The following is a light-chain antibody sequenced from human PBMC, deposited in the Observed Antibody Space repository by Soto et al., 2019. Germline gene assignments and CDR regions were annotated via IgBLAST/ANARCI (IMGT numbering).Light chain of an antibody. V-gene: IGLV2-23*01. CDR2: EGS. J-gene: IGLJ3*02. Sequence: QSALTQPASVSGSPGQSITISCTGTSSDVGSYNLVSWYQQHPGKAPKLMIYEGSKRPSGVSNRFSGSKSGNTASLTISGLQAEDEADYYCCSYAGPFRVFGGGTQLTVL. CDR1: SSDVGSYNL. CDR3: CSYAGPFRV.